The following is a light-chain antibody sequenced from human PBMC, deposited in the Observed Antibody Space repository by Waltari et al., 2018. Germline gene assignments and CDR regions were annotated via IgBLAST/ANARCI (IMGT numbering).Light chain of an antibody. CDR3: QSWAADNII. J-gene: IGLJ2*01. CDR2: QDN. V-gene: IGLV3-1*01. Sequence: WYQQRPGQSPLLIIYQDNLRPSEIPDRFSGTGYGNTATLTIRGAQVQDEADYYCQSWAADNIIFGGPTKLTVL.